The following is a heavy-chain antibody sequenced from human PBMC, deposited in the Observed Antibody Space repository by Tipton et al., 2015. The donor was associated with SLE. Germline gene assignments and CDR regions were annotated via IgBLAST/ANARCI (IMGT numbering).Heavy chain of an antibody. CDR1: GGSITTNSFY. CDR3: ARHLGAHNWNY. CDR2: VYYTGTT. J-gene: IGHJ4*02. V-gene: IGHV4-39*01. Sequence: TLSLTCTVSGGSITTNSFYWGWIRQSPGKGLDWIGSVYYTGTTFYNPSLESRVTVSLDTSRNRFSLRLRSVTAADTAMYFCARHLGAHNWNYWGQGTLVTVSS. D-gene: IGHD1-20*01.